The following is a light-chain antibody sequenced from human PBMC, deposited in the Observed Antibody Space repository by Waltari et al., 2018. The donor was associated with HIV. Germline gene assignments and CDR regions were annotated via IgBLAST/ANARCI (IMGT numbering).Light chain of an antibody. V-gene: IGLV2-14*03. J-gene: IGLJ2*01. CDR1: SSDVGGYSY. CDR3: SSYTSTTTLEV. Sequence: QSALTQPASVSGSPGQSITISCTGTSSDVGGYSYVSWYQHHPGKAPKLIIFDVSNRPSGVSDRVSGSKSGNTASLTISGLQVEDEADYYCSSYTSTTTLEVFGGGTKLTVL. CDR2: DVS.